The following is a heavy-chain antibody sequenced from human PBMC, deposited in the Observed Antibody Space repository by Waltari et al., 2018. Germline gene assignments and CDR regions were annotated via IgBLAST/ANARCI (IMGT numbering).Heavy chain of an antibody. D-gene: IGHD1-1*01. CDR2: RNPNSGNT. Sequence: QVQLVQSGAEVKKPGASVKVSCKASGYTFTSYDINWVRQATGQGLECMGSRNPNSGNTGYGKKFQGRVTSTRNTSISTAYRELSSLRSEDTAVYYCARGGSGTTGFDYWGQGTLVTVSS. V-gene: IGHV1-8*03. CDR1: GYTFTSYD. J-gene: IGHJ4*02. CDR3: ARGGSGTTGFDY.